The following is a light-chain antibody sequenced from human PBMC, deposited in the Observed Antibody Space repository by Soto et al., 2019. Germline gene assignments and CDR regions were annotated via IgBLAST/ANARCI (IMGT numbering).Light chain of an antibody. CDR1: QSVSSSY. CDR2: DTS. Sequence: EIVLTQSPGTLSLSPGERATLSCRASQSVSSSYLAWYQQKPGQAPRLLIYDTSSRATGIPDRFSGSGSGTDFTLAISRLEPEDFAVYYCQQCGSSPSFGQGTKVXLK. V-gene: IGKV3-20*01. CDR3: QQCGSSPS. J-gene: IGKJ1*01.